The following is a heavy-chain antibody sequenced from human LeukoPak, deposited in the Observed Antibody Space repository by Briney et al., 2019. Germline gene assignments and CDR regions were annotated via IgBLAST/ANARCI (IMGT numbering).Heavy chain of an antibody. J-gene: IGHJ4*02. CDR2: ISWNSDIR. CDR3: AKVAKYYYGSETYYFFEQ. D-gene: IGHD3-10*01. Sequence: PGRSLRLSCAASGFTFDDYAMHWVRQAPGKGLEWVSGISWNSDIRGYADSVKGRFTISRDNARNSLELQMYSLRVEDTAVYYCAKVAKYYYGSETYYFFEQWGQGTPVTASS. V-gene: IGHV3-9*01. CDR1: GFTFDDYA.